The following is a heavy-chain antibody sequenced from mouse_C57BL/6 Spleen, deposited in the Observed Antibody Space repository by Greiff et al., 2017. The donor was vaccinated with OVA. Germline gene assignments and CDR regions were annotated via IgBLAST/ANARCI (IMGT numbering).Heavy chain of an antibody. Sequence: EVNVVESGGGLVKPGGSLKLSCAASGFTFSDYGMHWVRQAPEKGLEWVAYISSGSSTIYYADTVKGRFTISRDNAKNTLFLQMTSLRSEDTAMYYCARERRYGSSWWYFDVWGTGTTVTVSS. V-gene: IGHV5-17*01. CDR1: GFTFSDYG. CDR3: ARERRYGSSWWYFDV. J-gene: IGHJ1*03. CDR2: ISSGSSTI. D-gene: IGHD1-1*01.